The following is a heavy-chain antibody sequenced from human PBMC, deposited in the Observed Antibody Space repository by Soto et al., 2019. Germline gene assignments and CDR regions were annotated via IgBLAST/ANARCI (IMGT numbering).Heavy chain of an antibody. CDR3: TRGQGNH. CDR1: GYTFTSYD. Sequence: QVQLVQSGAEVKKPGASVRFSCNASGYTFTSYDIYWVRQATGQGLEWMGWMNPFSGNAVYTQKFQDRVTMTRDTSINTAYMEMSGLRSEDTAVYYCTRGQGNHWGQGSLVTVSS. V-gene: IGHV1-8*02. CDR2: MNPFSGNA. J-gene: IGHJ4*02.